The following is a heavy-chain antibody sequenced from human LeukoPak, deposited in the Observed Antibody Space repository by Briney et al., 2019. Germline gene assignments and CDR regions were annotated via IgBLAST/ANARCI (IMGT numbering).Heavy chain of an antibody. CDR2: IYTSGST. V-gene: IGHV4-4*07. Sequence: SETLSLTCTVSGGSISSYYWSWIRQPAGKRLEWIGRIYTSGSTNYNPSLTSRVTMSVDTYTNQFSLKLTSVTAADPAVHYCARGRLVPRYYYDSGQNWFAPWGQGTLVTVSS. CDR3: ARGRLVPRYYYDSGQNWFAP. CDR1: GGSISSYY. D-gene: IGHD3-22*01. J-gene: IGHJ5*02.